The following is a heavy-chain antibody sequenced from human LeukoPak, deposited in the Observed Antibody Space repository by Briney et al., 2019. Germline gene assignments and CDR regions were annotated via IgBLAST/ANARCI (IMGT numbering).Heavy chain of an antibody. Sequence: GGSLRLSCAASGLAVSTKYMSWVRQAPGKRLGCVSLIYSVSGTYYADSVKGRFTISRDNSKNTLYLQMNNLRAEDTAVYYCARGGNSSTWYEFDYWGQGTLVTVSS. V-gene: IGHV3-53*01. CDR3: ARGGNSSTWYEFDY. CDR1: GLAVSTKY. D-gene: IGHD6-13*01. J-gene: IGHJ4*02. CDR2: IYSVSGT.